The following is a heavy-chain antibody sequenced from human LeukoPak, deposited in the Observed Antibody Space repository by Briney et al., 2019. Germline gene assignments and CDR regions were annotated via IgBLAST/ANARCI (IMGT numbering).Heavy chain of an antibody. CDR1: GGSITSYY. CDR3: ARGPYYDSSKTSAFDI. CDR2: IYTSGST. D-gene: IGHD3-22*01. Sequence: KTSETLSLTCTVSGGSITSYYWSWIRQPAGKGLEWIGRIYTSGSTNYNPSLKSRVTMSVDTSKNQFSLKLSSVTAADTAVYYCARGPYYDSSKTSAFDIWGQGTMVAVSS. J-gene: IGHJ3*02. V-gene: IGHV4-4*07.